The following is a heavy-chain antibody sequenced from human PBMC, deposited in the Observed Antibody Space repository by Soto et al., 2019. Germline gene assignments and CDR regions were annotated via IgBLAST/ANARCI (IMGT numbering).Heavy chain of an antibody. CDR1: GFTFSSYW. CDR2: INSDGGST. Sequence: PWGSLRLSCAASGFTFSSYWMHWFRQAPGKGLVWVSRINSDGGSTSYADSVKGRFTISRDNAKNTLYLQMNSLRAEDTAAYYCARESQYCSSTRCYTAPFDYWGQGTLVTVSS. D-gene: IGHD2-2*02. J-gene: IGHJ4*02. CDR3: ARESQYCSSTRCYTAPFDY. V-gene: IGHV3-74*01.